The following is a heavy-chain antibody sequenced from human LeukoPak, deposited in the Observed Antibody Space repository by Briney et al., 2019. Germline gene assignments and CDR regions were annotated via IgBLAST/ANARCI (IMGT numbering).Heavy chain of an antibody. J-gene: IGHJ4*02. V-gene: IGHV3-30*18. CDR2: ISYDGSNK. CDR1: GFTFSSYG. CDR3: AKTPKYCSGGSCYWGYFGY. D-gene: IGHD2-15*01. Sequence: PGGSLRLSCAASGFTFSSYGMHWVRQAPGKGLEWVAVISYDGSNKYYADSVKGRFTISRDNSKNTLYLQMNSLRAEDTAVYYCAKTPKYCSGGSCYWGYFGYWGQGTLVTVSS.